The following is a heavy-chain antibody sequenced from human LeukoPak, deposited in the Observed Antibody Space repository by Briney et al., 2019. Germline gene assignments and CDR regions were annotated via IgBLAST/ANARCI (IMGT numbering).Heavy chain of an antibody. J-gene: IGHJ4*02. CDR2: INSDGYSI. V-gene: IGHV3-74*01. CDR1: GFTFSSYW. D-gene: IGHD6-19*01. Sequence: PGGSLRLSCAASGFTFSSYWMHWVRQAPGKGLVWVSRINSDGYSISYADSVKGRFTISRENAKNTLYLQMNSLTVEDTAVYYRARATAVAGTDSWGQGTLVTVSS. CDR3: ARATAVAGTDS.